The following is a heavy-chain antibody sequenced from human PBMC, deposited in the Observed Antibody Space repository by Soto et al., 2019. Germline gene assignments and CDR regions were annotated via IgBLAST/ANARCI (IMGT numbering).Heavy chain of an antibody. Sequence: QVQLQQSGPGLVKPSQTLSLTCAISGDSVSGNSAAWNWIRLSPSRGLEWLGRTYYRSKWGNDYAPSGRGRITIAQETSTNQFSLHLISVTPEDTAVYYWARKKPEYSSWVLYGTFDSWGKESWSPSPQ. CDR2: TYYRSKWGN. CDR1: GDSVSGNSAA. CDR3: ARKKPEYSSWVLYGTFDS. D-gene: IGHD6-6*01. J-gene: IGHJ4*01. V-gene: IGHV6-1*01.